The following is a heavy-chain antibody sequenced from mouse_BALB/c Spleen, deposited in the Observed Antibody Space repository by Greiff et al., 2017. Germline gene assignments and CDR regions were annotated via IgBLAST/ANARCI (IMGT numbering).Heavy chain of an antibody. V-gene: IGHV7-3*02. CDR1: GFTFTDYY. Sequence: DVKLVESGGGLVQPGGSLRLSCATSGFTFTDYYMSWVRQPPGKALEWLGFIRNKANGYTTEYSASVKGRFTISRDNSQSILYLQMNTLRAEDSATYYCARDRYLAYWGQGTTLTVSS. CDR3: ARDRYLAY. CDR2: IRNKANGYTT. J-gene: IGHJ2*01.